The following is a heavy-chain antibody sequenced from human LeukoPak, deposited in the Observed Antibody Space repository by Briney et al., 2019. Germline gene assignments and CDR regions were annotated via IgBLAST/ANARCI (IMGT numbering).Heavy chain of an antibody. J-gene: IGHJ6*02. V-gene: IGHV4-30-2*01. Sequence: PSETLSLTCAVSGGSISSGGYSWSWLRQLPGKGLEWLGYIYDSGSTYYNPYLKIRVTISVDRSKNQFSLKLSSVTAADTAVYYCASTISTRGMDVWGQGTTVTVSS. CDR3: ASTISTRGMDV. D-gene: IGHD3-10*01. CDR2: IYDSGST. CDR1: GGSISSGGYS.